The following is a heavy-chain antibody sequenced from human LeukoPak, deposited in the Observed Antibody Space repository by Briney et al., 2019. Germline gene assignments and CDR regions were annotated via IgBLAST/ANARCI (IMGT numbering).Heavy chain of an antibody. CDR1: GFTFSDYW. CDR2: IKEDGSEE. D-gene: IGHD7-27*01. J-gene: IGHJ6*02. CDR3: ATYKNWVAGDV. Sequence: GGSLRLSCAPSGFTFSDYWMTWVRQAPGKGPEWVASIKEDGSEEYCVDSVKGRFTVSRDNAQKSLFLQMNSLRVEDTAVYYCATYKNWVAGDVWGQGTTVSVSS. V-gene: IGHV3-7*01.